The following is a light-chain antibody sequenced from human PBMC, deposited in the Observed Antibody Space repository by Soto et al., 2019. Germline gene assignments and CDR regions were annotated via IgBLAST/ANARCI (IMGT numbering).Light chain of an antibody. V-gene: IGLV2-14*01. J-gene: IGLJ3*02. CDR1: SSDVGGYNY. Sequence: QSALTQPASVSGSPGQSITISCTGTSSDVGGYNYVSWYQQHPGKAPKLMIYEVNNRPSGVSNRFSASKSGNTASLTISGLQAEDEADYYCSSYTSSSTRVFGGGTKVTVL. CDR2: EVN. CDR3: SSYTSSSTRV.